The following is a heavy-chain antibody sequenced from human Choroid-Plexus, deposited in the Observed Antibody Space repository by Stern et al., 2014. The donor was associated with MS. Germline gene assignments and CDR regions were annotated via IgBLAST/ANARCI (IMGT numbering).Heavy chain of an antibody. D-gene: IGHD2/OR15-2a*01. CDR3: AKDRQYLTYFFDH. CDR2: VADDGINK. J-gene: IGHJ5*02. CDR1: GFTFGSCA. V-gene: IGHV3-30*18. Sequence: DQLVESGGGVVQPGRPLRLSCVASGFTFGSCAMHWVRQAPGKGLEWVAGVADDGINKYYADSVKGRCTISRENSQNTRYMQMSSLRPEDTAVYYCAKDRQYLTYFFDHWGQGSLVTVSS.